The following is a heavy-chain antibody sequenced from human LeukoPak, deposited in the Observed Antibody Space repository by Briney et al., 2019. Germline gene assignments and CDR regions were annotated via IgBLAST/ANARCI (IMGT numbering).Heavy chain of an antibody. J-gene: IGHJ4*02. V-gene: IGHV1-18*01. CDR1: GYTFTSYG. CDR3: ARGPGPGWFGDYYFDY. Sequence: ASVKVSCKASGYTFTSYGISWVRQAPGQGLEWMGWISAYNGNTNYAQKLQGRVTMTTDTSTSTAYMELRSLRSDDTAVYYCARGPGPGWFGDYYFDYGGQEPLVTFSS. D-gene: IGHD3-10*01. CDR2: ISAYNGNT.